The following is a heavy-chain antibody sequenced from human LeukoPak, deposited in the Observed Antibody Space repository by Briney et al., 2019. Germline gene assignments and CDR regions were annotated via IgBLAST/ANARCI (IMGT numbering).Heavy chain of an antibody. CDR3: AKDIYYDSSAELDY. V-gene: IGHV3-9*01. CDR1: GFTFDDYA. CDR2: ISWNSGSI. Sequence: GGSLRLSCAASGFTFDDYAMHWVRQAPGKGLEWVSGISWNSGSIGYADSVKGRFTISRDNAKNSLYLQMNSLRAEDTALYYCAKDIYYDSSAELDYWGQGTLVTVSS. J-gene: IGHJ4*02. D-gene: IGHD3-22*01.